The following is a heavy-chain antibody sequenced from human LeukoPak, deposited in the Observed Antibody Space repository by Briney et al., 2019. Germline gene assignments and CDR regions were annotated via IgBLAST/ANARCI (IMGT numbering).Heavy chain of an antibody. Sequence: PGGSLRLSCAASGFTFSSYAMSWVRQAPGKGLEWVSAISGSGGSTYYADSVKGRFTISRDNSKNTLYLQMNSLRAEDTPVYYCAKPSGYSSSWYFFASWGQGTLVTASS. CDR3: AKPSGYSSSWYFFAS. D-gene: IGHD6-13*01. CDR2: ISGSGGST. CDR1: GFTFSSYA. V-gene: IGHV3-23*01. J-gene: IGHJ4*02.